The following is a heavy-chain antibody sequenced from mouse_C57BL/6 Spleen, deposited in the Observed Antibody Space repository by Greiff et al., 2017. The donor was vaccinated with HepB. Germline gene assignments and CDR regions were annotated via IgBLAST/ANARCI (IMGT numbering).Heavy chain of an antibody. Sequence: QVQLQQPGAELVRPGSSVKLSCKASGYTFTSYWMHWVKQRPIQGLEWIGNIDPSDSETHYNQKFKDKATLTVDKSSSTAYMQLSSLTSEDSAVYYCARDGYYGTPLFAYWGQGTLVTVSA. CDR2: IDPSDSET. D-gene: IGHD1-1*01. CDR1: GYTFTSYW. CDR3: ARDGYYGTPLFAY. V-gene: IGHV1-52*01. J-gene: IGHJ3*01.